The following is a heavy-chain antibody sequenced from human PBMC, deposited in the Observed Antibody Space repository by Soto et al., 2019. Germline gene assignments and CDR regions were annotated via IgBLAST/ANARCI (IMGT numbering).Heavy chain of an antibody. Sequence: GSLRLSCAASGFTFSSYAMSWVRQAPGKGLEWVSAISGSGGSTYYADSVKGRFTISRDNSKNTLYLQMNSLRAEDTAVYYCARDQDYYDSSGYPPTPGIDYWGQGTLVTVSS. D-gene: IGHD3-22*01. CDR1: GFTFSSYA. CDR2: ISGSGGST. J-gene: IGHJ4*02. V-gene: IGHV3-23*01. CDR3: ARDQDYYDSSGYPPTPGIDY.